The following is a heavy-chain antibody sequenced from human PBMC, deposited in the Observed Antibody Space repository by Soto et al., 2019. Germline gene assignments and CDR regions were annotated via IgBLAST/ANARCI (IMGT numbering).Heavy chain of an antibody. V-gene: IGHV1-2*04. CDR3: ARDTTLTYYYDSSGYYFDY. Sequence: GSSVKVSCKASGYTFTGYYMHWVRQAPGQGLEWMGWINPNSGGTNYAQKFQGWVTVTRDTSISTAYMELSRLRSDDTAVYYCARDTTLTYYYDSSGYYFDYWGQGTLVTVSS. D-gene: IGHD3-22*01. CDR2: INPNSGGT. J-gene: IGHJ4*02. CDR1: GYTFTGYY.